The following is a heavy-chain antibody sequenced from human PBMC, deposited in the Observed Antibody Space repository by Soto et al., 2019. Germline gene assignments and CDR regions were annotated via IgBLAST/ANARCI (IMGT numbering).Heavy chain of an antibody. CDR2: ISTYNGNT. CDR3: ARGGTPIDS. J-gene: IGHJ4*02. V-gene: IGHV1-18*01. Sequence: QVQLVQSGAEVKKPGASVKVSCKTSGYTLTNFGLSWVRQAPGQGLEWMGWISTYNGNTNYAQNFQGRVTMTTDTSTSTGYMEQRSLRSDDTAVYYCARGGTPIDSWGQGTLVTVSS. D-gene: IGHD3-16*01. CDR1: GYTLTNFG.